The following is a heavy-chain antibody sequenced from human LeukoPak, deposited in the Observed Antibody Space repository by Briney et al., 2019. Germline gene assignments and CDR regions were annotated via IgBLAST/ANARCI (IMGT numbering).Heavy chain of an antibody. CDR2: INPNSGLT. V-gene: IGHV1-2*02. J-gene: IGHJ4*02. CDR3: ARVWGADGSGWGVDY. D-gene: IGHD6-19*01. Sequence: ASVKVACKASAYSFTDYYMYWVRQAPGQGLEWMGWINPNSGLTNYAQKFQGRVTMTRDTSISTAYMELSRLRSDGTAVYYCARVWGADGSGWGVDYWGQGTLVTVSS. CDR1: AYSFTDYY.